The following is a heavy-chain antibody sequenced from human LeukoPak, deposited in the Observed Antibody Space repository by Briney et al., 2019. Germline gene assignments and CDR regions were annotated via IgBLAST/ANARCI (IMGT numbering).Heavy chain of an antibody. CDR2: MYYSGST. CDR1: GGSISSGDYY. CDR3: ARPYYYDSRIDP. J-gene: IGHJ5*02. Sequence: SQSLSLTCTVSGGSISSGDYYWSWIRQPPGKGLEWIAYMYYSGSTYYNPSLKSRVTMSADTSKNQFSLKLSSVTAADTAVYYCARPYYYDSRIDPWGQGTLVTVSS. V-gene: IGHV4-30-4*01. D-gene: IGHD3-22*01.